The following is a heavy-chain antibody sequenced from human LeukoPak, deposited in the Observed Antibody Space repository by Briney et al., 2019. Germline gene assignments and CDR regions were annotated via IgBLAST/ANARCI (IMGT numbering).Heavy chain of an antibody. V-gene: IGHV3-21*04. J-gene: IGHJ4*02. CDR3: AVPVYSSGWYRNSNLGAPFDY. D-gene: IGHD6-19*01. CDR2: ISSSSSYI. CDR1: GLTFSSYS. Sequence: GGSLRLSCAASGLTFSSYSMNWVRQAPGKGLEWVSSISSSSSYIYYADSVKGRFTISRDNAKNSLYLQMNSLRAEDTAVYYCAVPVYSSGWYRNSNLGAPFDYWGQGTLVTVSS.